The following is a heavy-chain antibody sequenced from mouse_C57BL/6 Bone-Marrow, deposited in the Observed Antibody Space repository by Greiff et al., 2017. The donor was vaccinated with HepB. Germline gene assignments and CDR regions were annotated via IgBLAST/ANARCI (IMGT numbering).Heavy chain of an antibody. CDR3: ARNWDWFAY. Sequence: QVHVKQPGAELVRPGTSVKLSCKASGYTFTSYWMHWVKQRPGQGLEWIGVIDPSDSYTNYNQKFKGKATLTVDTSSSTAYMQLSSLTSEDSAVYYCARNWDWFAYWGQGTLVTVSA. V-gene: IGHV1-59*01. CDR2: IDPSDSYT. CDR1: GYTFTSYW. D-gene: IGHD4-1*01. J-gene: IGHJ3*01.